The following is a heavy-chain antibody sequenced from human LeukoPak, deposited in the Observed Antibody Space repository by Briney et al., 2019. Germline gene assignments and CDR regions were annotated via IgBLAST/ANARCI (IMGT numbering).Heavy chain of an antibody. Sequence: GGSLRLSCAASGFTFSSYSMNWVRQAPGKGLEWVSVIYSGDSTSYADSGGGTYYADSVKGRFTISRDDSKNTLYLQMNSLRVEDTAVYYCARDSFTRGYYDYWGQGTLVTVSS. CDR3: ARDSFTRGYYDY. V-gene: IGHV3-53*01. J-gene: IGHJ4*02. CDR1: GFTFSSYS. D-gene: IGHD2/OR15-2a*01. CDR2: IYSGDSTSYADSGGGT.